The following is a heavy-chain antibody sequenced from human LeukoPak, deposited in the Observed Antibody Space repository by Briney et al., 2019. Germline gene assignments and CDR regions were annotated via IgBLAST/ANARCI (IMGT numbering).Heavy chain of an antibody. CDR2: IYYTGST. D-gene: IGHD4-23*01. Sequence: EPSETLSLTCTVSGGSIGSSSYYWGWIRQPPGKGLEWIGNIYYTGSTYYDPSLKSRVTISVDTSKDQFSLNLSSVTAADTAVYYCARLGHGGNFVDYWGQGTLVTVSS. CDR3: ARLGHGGNFVDY. V-gene: IGHV4-39*01. CDR1: GGSIGSSSYY. J-gene: IGHJ4*02.